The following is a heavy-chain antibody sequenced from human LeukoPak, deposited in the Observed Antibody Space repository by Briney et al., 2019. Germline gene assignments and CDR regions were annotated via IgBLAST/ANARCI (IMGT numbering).Heavy chain of an antibody. CDR1: GFTVSSNY. CDR2: IYTGGST. Sequence: GGSLRLSCAASGFTVSSNYMSWVRQAPGKGLEWVSVIYTGGSTYYADSVKGRFTISRDNSKNTLYLQMNSLRAEDTAVYYCARDGFLGSGSPRNNYYYGMDVWGQGTTVTVSS. J-gene: IGHJ6*02. CDR3: ARDGFLGSGSPRNNYYYGMDV. D-gene: IGHD6-19*01. V-gene: IGHV3-66*01.